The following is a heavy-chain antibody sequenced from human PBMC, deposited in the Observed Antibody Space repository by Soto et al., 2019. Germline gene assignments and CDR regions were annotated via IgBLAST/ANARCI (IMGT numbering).Heavy chain of an antibody. Sequence: QSLTYDGRGGSNSSCRCSWNWLRQPPEKGLEWIGYIYHSGFTYYNPSLKSRLTISLDTSKNQFSLRLSSVTAADTVIYFCSSLPGVVIALGCFGPWGPGTLVTVSS. CDR2: IYHSGFT. CDR1: GGSNSSCRCS. J-gene: IGHJ5*02. CDR3: SSLPGVVIALGCFGP. V-gene: IGHV4-30-2*01. D-gene: IGHD2-21*01.